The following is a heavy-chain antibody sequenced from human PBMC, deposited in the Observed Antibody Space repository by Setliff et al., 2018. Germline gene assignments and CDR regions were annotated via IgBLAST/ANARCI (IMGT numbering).Heavy chain of an antibody. D-gene: IGHD3-22*01. V-gene: IGHV1-2*02. CDR1: GYTFTEYS. Sequence: ASVKVSCKASGYTFTEYSIHWVRQAPGQGLEWMGWINPNTGGSNYAQKFQGRVTMTTDTSISTAYMEMSRLTSDDMAVYYCAKVNYYDKSAYLPFDYWGQGTQVTVSS. CDR2: INPNTGGS. J-gene: IGHJ4*02. CDR3: AKVNYYDKSAYLPFDY.